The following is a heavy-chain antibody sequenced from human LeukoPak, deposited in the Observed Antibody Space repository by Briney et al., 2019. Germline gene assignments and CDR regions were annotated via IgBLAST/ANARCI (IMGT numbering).Heavy chain of an antibody. CDR1: GFTFSTSN. D-gene: IGHD3-3*01. Sequence: GGSLRLSCAASGFTFSTSNMNWVRQAPGKGLEWVPSISSSGTYIYYVDSVKGRFTISRDNAKNSLYLQMNSLRAEDTAVYYCARDPAGGHYDFWSGFYRFESWGQGTLVTVSS. V-gene: IGHV3-21*01. J-gene: IGHJ4*02. CDR2: ISSSGTYI. CDR3: ARDPAGGHYDFWSGFYRFES.